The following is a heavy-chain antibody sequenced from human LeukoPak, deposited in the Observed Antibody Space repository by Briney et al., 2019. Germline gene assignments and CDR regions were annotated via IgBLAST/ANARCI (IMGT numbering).Heavy chain of an antibody. CDR2: IWYDGSNK. V-gene: IGHV3-33*01. D-gene: IGHD6-19*01. J-gene: IGHJ4*02. Sequence: PGGSLRLSCAASGFTFSSYGMHWVRQAPGKGLEWVAVIWYDGSNKYYADSVKGRFTISGDNSKNTLYLQMNSLRAEDTAVYYCARICSGWYSIDYWGQGTLVTVSS. CDR3: ARICSGWYSIDY. CDR1: GFTFSSYG.